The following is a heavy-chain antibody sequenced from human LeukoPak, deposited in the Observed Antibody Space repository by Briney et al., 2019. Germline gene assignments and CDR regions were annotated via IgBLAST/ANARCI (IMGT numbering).Heavy chain of an antibody. CDR2: IIPIFGTA. J-gene: IGHJ4*02. D-gene: IGHD6-19*01. CDR3: ATRVSSGWYRVYFDY. Sequence: SVKVSCKASGGTFSSYAISWVRQAPGQGLEWMGGIIPIFGTANYAQKFQGRVTMTEDTSTDTAYMELSSLRSEDTAVYYCATRVSSGWYRVYFDYWGQGTLVTVSS. CDR1: GGTFSSYA. V-gene: IGHV1-69*06.